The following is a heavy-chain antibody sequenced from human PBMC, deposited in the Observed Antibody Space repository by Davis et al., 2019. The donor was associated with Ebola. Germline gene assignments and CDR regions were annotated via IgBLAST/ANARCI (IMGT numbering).Heavy chain of an antibody. J-gene: IGHJ4*02. CDR1: GGSFSGYY. Sequence: PSETLSLTCAVYGGSFSGYYWSWIRQPPGKGLEWIGEINHSGSTNYNPSLKSRVTISVDTSKNQFSLKLSSVTAADTAVYYCARGSIAAGTRPYFDYWGQGTLVTVSS. CDR3: ARGSIAAGTRPYFDY. CDR2: INHSGST. D-gene: IGHD6-13*01. V-gene: IGHV4-34*01.